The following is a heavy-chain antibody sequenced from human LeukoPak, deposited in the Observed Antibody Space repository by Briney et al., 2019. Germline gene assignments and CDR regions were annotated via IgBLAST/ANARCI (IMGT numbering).Heavy chain of an antibody. J-gene: IGHJ4*02. D-gene: IGHD2-8*01. CDR1: GYTFTSYD. V-gene: IGHV1-8*01. CDR2: MNPNSGNT. Sequence: ASVKVSCKASGYTFTSYDINWVRQATGQGLEWMGWMNPNSGNTGYAQKFQSRVTMTRNTSISTAYMELGSLRSEDTAVYYCARGRDIVLMVYASPSRYFDYWGQGTLVTVSS. CDR3: ARGRDIVLMVYASPSRYFDY.